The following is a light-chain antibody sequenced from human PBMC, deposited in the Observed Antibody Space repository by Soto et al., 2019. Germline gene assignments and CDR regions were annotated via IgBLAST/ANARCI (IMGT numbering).Light chain of an antibody. CDR1: QSVTINY. CDR3: QQYNNWPPYT. J-gene: IGKJ2*01. V-gene: IGKV3-20*01. Sequence: EIVLTQSPGTLSLSPGERATLSCRASQSVTINYLAWYQQKPGQAPRLLVYGASTRATGIPDRFSGSGSGTDFTLTISSLQSEDFAVYYCQQYNNWPPYTFGQGTKVEIK. CDR2: GAS.